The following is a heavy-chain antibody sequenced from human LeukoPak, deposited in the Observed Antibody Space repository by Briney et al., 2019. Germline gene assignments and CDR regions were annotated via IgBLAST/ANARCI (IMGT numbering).Heavy chain of an antibody. V-gene: IGHV3-30-3*01. D-gene: IGHD3-10*01. CDR3: ARDVGVSDY. Sequence: GRSLRLSCAASGFTFSSYPMHWVRQAPGKGLEWVSIISLDGSQKYYADSVKGRFTISRDNSKNTLYLQMNSLRYEDTAVYYCARDVGVSDYWGQGTLVTVSS. J-gene: IGHJ4*02. CDR1: GFTFSSYP. CDR2: ISLDGSQK.